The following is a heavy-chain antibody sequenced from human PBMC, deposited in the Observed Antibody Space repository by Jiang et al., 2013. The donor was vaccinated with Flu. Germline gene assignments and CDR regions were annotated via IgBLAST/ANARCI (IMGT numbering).Heavy chain of an antibody. CDR1: GFSLSTSGMC. CDR2: IDWDDDK. Sequence: KPTQTLTLTCTFSGFSLSTSGMCVSWIRQPPGKALEWLARIDWDDDKYYSTSLKTRLTISKDTSKNQVVLTMTNMDPVDTATYYCARIYSGYYYDSSGYYYGMDVWGKRATVTVSS. CDR3: ARIYSGYYYDSSGYYYGMDV. D-gene: IGHD3-22*01. J-gene: IGHJ6*04. V-gene: IGHV2-70*11.